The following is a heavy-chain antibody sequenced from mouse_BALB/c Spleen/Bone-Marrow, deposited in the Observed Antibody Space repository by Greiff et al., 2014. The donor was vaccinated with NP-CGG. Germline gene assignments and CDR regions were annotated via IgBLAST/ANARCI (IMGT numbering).Heavy chain of an antibody. V-gene: IGHV5-17*02. CDR3: ARWGGYFDV. CDR1: GFTFSSFG. CDR2: ISSGSSTI. J-gene: IGHJ1*01. Sequence: VQLKESGGGLVQPGGSRKLSCAASGFTFSSFGMHWVRQAPEEGLEWVAYISSGSSTIYYADTVKGRFTISRDNPQNTLFLQMTSLRSEDTAMYYCARWGGYFDVWGAGTTVTVSS.